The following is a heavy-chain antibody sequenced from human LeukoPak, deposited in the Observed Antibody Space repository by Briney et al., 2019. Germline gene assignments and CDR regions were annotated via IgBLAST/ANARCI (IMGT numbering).Heavy chain of an antibody. CDR1: GFTFSSYG. J-gene: IGHJ4*02. CDR3: ATSYGSGSYGH. V-gene: IGHV3-33*01. D-gene: IGHD3-10*01. Sequence: PGRSLRLSCEASGFTFSSYGMHWVRQAPGKGLEWVAVIWYDGSNKYYADSVKGRFTISRDNSKNTLYLQMNSLSTEDTAVYYCATSYGSGSYGHWGQGTLVTVSS. CDR2: IWYDGSNK.